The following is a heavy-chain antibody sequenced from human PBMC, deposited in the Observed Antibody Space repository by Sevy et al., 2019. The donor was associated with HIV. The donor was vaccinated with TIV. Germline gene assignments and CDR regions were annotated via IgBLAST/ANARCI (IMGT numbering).Heavy chain of an antibody. Sequence: GGSLRLSCAASGFTFSSYAMSWVRQAPGKGLEWVSGISGSGDTTYYADSVKDRFTISSDNSMNTMYLQMNGLRAEDAAVYYCATGIYNSGWYAPGYFDNWGQGTLVTVPS. V-gene: IGHV3-23*01. CDR1: GFTFSSYA. D-gene: IGHD6-19*01. CDR2: ISGSGDTT. J-gene: IGHJ4*02. CDR3: ATGIYNSGWYAPGYFDN.